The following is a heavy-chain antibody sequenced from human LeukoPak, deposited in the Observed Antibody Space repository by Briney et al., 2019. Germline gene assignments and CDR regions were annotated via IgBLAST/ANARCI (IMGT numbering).Heavy chain of an antibody. D-gene: IGHD3-3*01. Sequence: SVKVSCKASGGTFSSYAISWVRQAPGQGLEWMGRIIPIFGTANYAQKFQGRVTITTDESTSTACMELSSLRSEDTAVYYCARGHGYDFWSGPLPFYYYYYMDVWGKGTTVTVSS. J-gene: IGHJ6*03. CDR2: IIPIFGTA. CDR1: GGTFSSYA. CDR3: ARGHGYDFWSGPLPFYYYYYMDV. V-gene: IGHV1-69*05.